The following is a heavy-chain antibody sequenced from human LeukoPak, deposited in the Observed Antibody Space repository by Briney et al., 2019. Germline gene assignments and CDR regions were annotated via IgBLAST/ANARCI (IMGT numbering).Heavy chain of an antibody. CDR3: ARWIAAPHAFDI. V-gene: IGHV4-39*07. D-gene: IGHD6-6*01. J-gene: IGHJ3*02. CDR2: IYYSGST. CDR1: GGSISSSSYY. Sequence: KPSETLSLTCTVSGGSISSSSYYWGWIRQPPGKGLEWIGSIYYSGSTYYNPSLKSRVTISVDTSKNQFSLKLSSVTAADTAVYYCARWIAAPHAFDIWGQGTMVTVSS.